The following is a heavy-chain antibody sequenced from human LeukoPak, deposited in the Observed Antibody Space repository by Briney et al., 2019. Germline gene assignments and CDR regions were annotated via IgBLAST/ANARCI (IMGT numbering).Heavy chain of an antibody. D-gene: IGHD2-15*01. CDR2: IYYSGST. CDR1: GGSISSGDYY. V-gene: IGHV4-30-4*08. CDR3: ARFLYCSGGSCYDY. J-gene: IGHJ4*02. Sequence: SETLSLTCAVYGGSISSGDYYWSWIRQPPGKGLEWIGYIYYSGSTYYNPSLKSRVTISVDTSKNQFSLKLSSVTAADTAVYYCARFLYCSGGSCYDYWGQGTLVTVSS.